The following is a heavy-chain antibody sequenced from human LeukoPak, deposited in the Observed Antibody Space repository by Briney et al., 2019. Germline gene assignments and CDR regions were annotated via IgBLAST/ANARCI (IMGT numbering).Heavy chain of an antibody. CDR1: GFSFSSYG. Sequence: GGSLRLSCEASGFSFSSYGLHWVRQAPGMGLEWVAFIRYDGTNKYYTDSVKGRFTISRDNSKNTLYLQMNSLRAEDTAVYYCAKWSDCSDGSCRKTHFDCWGQGTLVTVSS. J-gene: IGHJ4*02. D-gene: IGHD2-15*01. V-gene: IGHV3-30*02. CDR2: IRYDGTNK. CDR3: AKWSDCSDGSCRKTHFDC.